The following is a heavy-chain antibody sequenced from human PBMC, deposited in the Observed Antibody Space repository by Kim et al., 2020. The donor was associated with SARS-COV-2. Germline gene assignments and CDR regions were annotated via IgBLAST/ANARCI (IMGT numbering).Heavy chain of an antibody. CDR3: ARHNPLGRYFDWLSAHGVYYGTDV. CDR2: IYYSGST. Sequence: SETLSLTCTVSGGSISSSSYYWGWIRQPPGKGLEWIGNIYYSGSTYYNPSLKSRVTISVDTSKNQFSLKLSSVTAADTAVYYCARHNPLGRYFDWLSAHGVYYGTDVWGQGTTVTVSS. CDR1: GGSISSSSYY. V-gene: IGHV4-39*01. J-gene: IGHJ6*02. D-gene: IGHD3-9*01.